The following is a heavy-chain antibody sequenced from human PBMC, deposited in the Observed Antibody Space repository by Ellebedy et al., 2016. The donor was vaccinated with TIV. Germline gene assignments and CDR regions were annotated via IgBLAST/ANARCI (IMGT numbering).Heavy chain of an antibody. J-gene: IGHJ6*02. V-gene: IGHV3-30*04. CDR1: GFTFSGYA. D-gene: IGHD6-19*01. CDR3: AKETLIAVGGPYGMDV. Sequence: GGSLRLXXAASGFTFSGYALHWVRQAPGKGLEWVAVISYDGINKYYAGSVKGRFTISRDNSKSTLYLQMNNLRAEDTALYYCAKETLIAVGGPYGMDVWGQGTTVTVSS. CDR2: ISYDGINK.